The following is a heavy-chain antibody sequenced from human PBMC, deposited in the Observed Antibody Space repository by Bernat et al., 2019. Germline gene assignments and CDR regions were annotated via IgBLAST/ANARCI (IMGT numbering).Heavy chain of an antibody. V-gene: IGHV3-48*01. Sequence: EVQLVESGGGLVQPGGSLRLSCAVSGFTLSRYSMNWVRQAPGKGLEWVSYITSSSRIIYYADSVKGRFTISRDNAKNSLYLQMNGLRAGDTAVHYCARADYDFWEGMDVWGQGTTVTVSS. CDR2: ITSSSRII. J-gene: IGHJ6*02. CDR3: ARADYDFWEGMDV. CDR1: GFTLSRYS. D-gene: IGHD3-3*01.